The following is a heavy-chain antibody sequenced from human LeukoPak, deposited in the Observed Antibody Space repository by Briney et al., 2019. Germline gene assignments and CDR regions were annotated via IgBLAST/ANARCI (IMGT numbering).Heavy chain of an antibody. CDR1: GFTFTDYP. CDR2: ISYDGYNK. J-gene: IGHJ4*02. V-gene: IGHV3-30*04. CDR3: AKVANDYGDYEDYFDY. Sequence: PGGSLRLSCAASGFTFTDYPMHWVRQAPGKGLEWVALISYDGYNKYYADSVKGRFTISRDNSKNTLYLQMNSLRAEDTAVYYCAKVANDYGDYEDYFDYWGQGTLVTVSS. D-gene: IGHD4-17*01.